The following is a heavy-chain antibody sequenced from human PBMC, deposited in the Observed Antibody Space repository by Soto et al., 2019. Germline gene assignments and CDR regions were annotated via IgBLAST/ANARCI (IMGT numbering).Heavy chain of an antibody. J-gene: IGHJ4*02. V-gene: IGHV3-30*18. CDR1: GFTFSSYG. D-gene: IGHD4-4*01. CDR2: ISYDGSNK. CDR3: AKGRYGGNLFDY. Sequence: QVQLVESGGGVVQPGRSLRLSCAASGFTFSSYGMHWVRQAPGKGLEWVAVISYDGSNKYYADSVKGRFTISRDNSKNTLYLQMTSLSADDTAVYYCAKGRYGGNLFDYWGQGTLVTVSS.